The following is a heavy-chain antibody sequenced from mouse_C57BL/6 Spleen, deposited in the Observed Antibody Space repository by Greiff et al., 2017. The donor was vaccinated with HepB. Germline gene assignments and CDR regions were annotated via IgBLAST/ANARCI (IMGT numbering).Heavy chain of an antibody. V-gene: IGHV1-55*01. CDR2: IYPGSGST. CDR3: AAGEKNSSYGYFDV. J-gene: IGHJ1*03. D-gene: IGHD4-1*01. CDR1: GYTFTSYW. Sequence: VQLQQSGAELVKPGASVKMSCKASGYTFTSYWITWVKQRPGQGLEWIGDIYPGSGSTNYNEKFKSKATLTVDTSSSTAYMQLSSLTSEDSAVYYRAAGEKNSSYGYFDVWGTGTTVTVSS.